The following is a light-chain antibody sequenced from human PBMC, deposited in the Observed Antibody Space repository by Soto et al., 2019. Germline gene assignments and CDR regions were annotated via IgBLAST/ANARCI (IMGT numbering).Light chain of an antibody. V-gene: IGKV3-20*01. CDR1: QSVSSNS. CDR2: GAS. J-gene: IGKJ1*01. Sequence: EIVMTQSPATLSVSPGERATLSCRASQSVSSNSLAWYQQKPGQAPRLLISGASSRAADIPDRFSGSGSGTDFTLTINRLEPEDFAVYYCQQYDSSPRTFGQGTKVDI. CDR3: QQYDSSPRT.